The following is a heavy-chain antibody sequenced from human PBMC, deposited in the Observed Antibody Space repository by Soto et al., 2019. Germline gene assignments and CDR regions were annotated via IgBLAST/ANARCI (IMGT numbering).Heavy chain of an antibody. CDR1: GFTFSSYA. D-gene: IGHD1-26*01. J-gene: IGHJ3*01. CDR3: AKDWDLLRAFDL. V-gene: IGHV3-23*01. CDR2: ISASGGRT. Sequence: QLLESGGGLVQPGGSRRISWAASGFTFSSYAMSWVRQVPGKGLEWVSGISASGGRTYYADSVKGRFTVSRDNSKNTMYLQMNSLRVEDTAVYKCAKDWDLLRAFDLWGQGTMVTVSS.